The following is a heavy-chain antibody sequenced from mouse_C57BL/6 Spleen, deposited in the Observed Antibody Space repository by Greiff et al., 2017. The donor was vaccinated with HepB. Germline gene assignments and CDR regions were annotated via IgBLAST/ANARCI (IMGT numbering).Heavy chain of an antibody. CDR1: GFSLTSYA. D-gene: IGHD1-1*01. J-gene: IGHJ1*03. CDR2: IWTGGGT. Sequence: VKLQESGPGLVAPSQLLSITCTVSGFSLTSYAISWVRQPPGKGLEWLGVIWTGGGTNYNSALKSRLSISKDNSKSQVFLKMNSLQTDDTARYYCARGDGSSYGYFDVWGTGTTVTVSS. V-gene: IGHV2-9-1*01. CDR3: ARGDGSSYGYFDV.